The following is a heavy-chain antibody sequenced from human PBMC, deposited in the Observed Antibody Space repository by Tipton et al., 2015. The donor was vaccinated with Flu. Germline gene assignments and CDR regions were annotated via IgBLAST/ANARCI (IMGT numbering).Heavy chain of an antibody. V-gene: IGHV3-53*01. D-gene: IGHD4-17*01. Sequence: SLRLSCVASGFIVTNNYMSWVRQAPGKGLEWVSVVSASGAGTYYADSVKGRFTISRDNSKNTLYLQMNSLRAEDTAVYYCTRPVDTVNTGGYWGQGALVTVSS. CDR3: TRPVDTVNTGGY. CDR2: VSASGAGT. J-gene: IGHJ4*02. CDR1: GFIVTNNY.